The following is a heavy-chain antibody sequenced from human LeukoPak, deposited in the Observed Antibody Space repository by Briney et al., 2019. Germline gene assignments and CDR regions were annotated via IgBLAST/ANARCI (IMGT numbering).Heavy chain of an antibody. D-gene: IGHD6-13*01. CDR3: ARNEKTPQQLATLYYYYYMDV. J-gene: IGHJ6*03. CDR2: INPNSGGT. Sequence: ASVKVSCKASGYTFTGYYMHWVRLAPGQGLEWMGWINPNSGGTNYAQKFQGRVTMTRDTSISTAYMELSRLRSDDTAVYYCARNEKTPQQLATLYYYYYMDVWGKGTTVTVSS. V-gene: IGHV1-2*02. CDR1: GYTFTGYY.